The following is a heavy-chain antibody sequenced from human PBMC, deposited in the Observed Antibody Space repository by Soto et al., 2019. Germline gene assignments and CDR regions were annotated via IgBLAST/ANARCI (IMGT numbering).Heavy chain of an antibody. J-gene: IGHJ4*02. Sequence: GGSLRLSCAASGFTFSSYAMSWVRQAPGKGLEWVSAISSSSSYIYYADSVKGRFTISRDNAKNSLYLQMNSLRAEDTAVYYCARINGLLWFGEPIDYWGQGTLVTVSS. CDR1: GFTFSSYA. CDR2: ISSSSSYI. CDR3: ARINGLLWFGEPIDY. V-gene: IGHV3-21*01. D-gene: IGHD3-10*01.